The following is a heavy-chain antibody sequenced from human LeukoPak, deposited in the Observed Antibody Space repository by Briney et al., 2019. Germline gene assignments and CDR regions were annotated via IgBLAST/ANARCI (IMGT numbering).Heavy chain of an antibody. CDR1: GFTVSTNY. CDR2: TYSGGST. D-gene: IGHD6-19*01. Sequence: GGSLRLSCAASGFTVSTNYMSWVRQAPGKGLEWVSLTYSGGSTYYADSVKGRFTISRDNSKNTLYLQMNSLRAEDTAVYYCASSGVFPHNPLDYWGQGTLVTVSS. CDR3: ASSGVFPHNPLDY. V-gene: IGHV3-53*01. J-gene: IGHJ4*02.